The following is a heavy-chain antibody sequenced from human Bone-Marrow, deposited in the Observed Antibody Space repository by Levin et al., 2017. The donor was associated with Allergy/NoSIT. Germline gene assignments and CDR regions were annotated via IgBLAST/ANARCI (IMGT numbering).Heavy chain of an antibody. V-gene: IGHV3-23*01. CDR2: ISFSDVTT. J-gene: IGHJ6*02. CDR1: GFTFSSYA. Sequence: GESLKISCAASGFTFSSYAMTWVRQAPGKGLEWVSSISFSDVTTYYADSVKGRFTISRDNSKNTLYLQMNSLRAEDTAVYYCAKRFLADGMDVWGQGTTVTVSS. D-gene: IGHD3-3*01. CDR3: AKRFLADGMDV.